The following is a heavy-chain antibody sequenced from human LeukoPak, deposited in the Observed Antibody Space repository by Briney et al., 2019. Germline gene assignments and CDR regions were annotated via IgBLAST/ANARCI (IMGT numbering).Heavy chain of an antibody. V-gene: IGHV3-21*01. CDR2: ISSSSSYI. Sequence: GGSLRLSCAASGFTFSSYSMNWVRQAPGKGLEWVSSISSSSSYIYYADSVKGRFTISRDNAKNSLYLQMNSLRAEDTAVYYCARDLEVEDSDIVATPFSYWGQGTLVTVSS. CDR3: ARDLEVEDSDIVATPFSY. CDR1: GFTFSSYS. J-gene: IGHJ4*02. D-gene: IGHD5-12*01.